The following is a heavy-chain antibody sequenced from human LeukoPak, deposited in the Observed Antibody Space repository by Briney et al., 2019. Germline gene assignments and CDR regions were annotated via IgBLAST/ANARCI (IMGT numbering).Heavy chain of an antibody. D-gene: IGHD6-6*01. V-gene: IGHV3-23*01. CDR3: AKGTAARPSYFDY. Sequence: GGSLRLSCAASGFTVSSNYMSWVRQAPGKGLEWVSTISATGGSIYYADSVRGRLTISRDNSKNTVYLQMNSLRAEDTAVYYCAKGTAARPSYFDYWGQGTLVTVSS. CDR2: ISATGGSI. J-gene: IGHJ4*02. CDR1: GFTVSSNY.